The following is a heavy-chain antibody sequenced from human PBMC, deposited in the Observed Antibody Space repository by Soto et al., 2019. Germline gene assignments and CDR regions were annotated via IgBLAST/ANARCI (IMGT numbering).Heavy chain of an antibody. D-gene: IGHD3-16*02. J-gene: IGHJ3*02. CDR3: ARLILPPMITFGGVIVTDAFDI. Sequence: SETLSLTCTVSGGSISSSSYYWGWIRQPPGKGLERIGSIYYSGSTYYNPSLKSRVTISVDTSKNQFPLKLSSVTAADTAVYYCARLILPPMITFGGVIVTDAFDIWGQGTMVTVSS. CDR1: GGSISSSSYY. V-gene: IGHV4-39*01. CDR2: IYYSGST.